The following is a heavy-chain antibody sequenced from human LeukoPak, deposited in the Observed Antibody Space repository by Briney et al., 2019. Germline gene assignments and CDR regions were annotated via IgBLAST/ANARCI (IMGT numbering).Heavy chain of an antibody. CDR1: GGSISNYY. D-gene: IGHD6-6*01. CDR3: ARDGSIAVRLRYWFDP. Sequence: PSETLSLTCTVSGGSISNYYWSWIRQPAGKGLEWIGRIYTSGSANYNPSLKSRVTMSVDTSKNQFSLKLNSVTAADTAMYYCARDGSIAVRLRYWFDPWGQGTLVTVSS. V-gene: IGHV4-4*07. CDR2: IYTSGSA. J-gene: IGHJ5*02.